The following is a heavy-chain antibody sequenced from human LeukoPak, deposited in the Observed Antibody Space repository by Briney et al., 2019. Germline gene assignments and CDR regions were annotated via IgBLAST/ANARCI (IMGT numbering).Heavy chain of an antibody. CDR3: ARGHYGILPGYYKDYYYYYGMDV. CDR2: IVSIFGTA. V-gene: IGHV1-69*13. CDR1: GGTFSSYA. Sequence: SVKVSCKASGGTFSSYAVSWVGQAAGQGLGGLGGIVSIFGTADYAQKFQGRVTITAHESTRTAYLELSSLRSEDTAVYYCARGHYGILPGYYKDYYYYYGMDVWGKGTTVTVSS. J-gene: IGHJ6*04. D-gene: IGHD3-9*01.